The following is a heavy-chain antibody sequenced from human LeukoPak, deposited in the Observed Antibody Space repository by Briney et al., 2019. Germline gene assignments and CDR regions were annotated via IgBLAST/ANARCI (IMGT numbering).Heavy chain of an antibody. CDR2: TYYSGST. J-gene: IGHJ4*02. D-gene: IGHD3-22*01. CDR1: GGSISSYY. CDR3: ARHDSSGCPYYFDY. V-gene: IGHV4-59*08. Sequence: SETLSLTCTVSGGSISSYYWSWIRQPPGKGLEWIGYTYYSGSTNYNPSLKSRVTISVDTSKNQFSLKLSSVTAADTAVYYCARHDSSGCPYYFDYWGQGTLVTVSS.